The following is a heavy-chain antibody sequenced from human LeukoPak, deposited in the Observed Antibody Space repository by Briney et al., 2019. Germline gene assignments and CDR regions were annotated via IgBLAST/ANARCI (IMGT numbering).Heavy chain of an antibody. J-gene: IGHJ6*02. CDR2: IYSGGST. CDR1: GFTVSSNY. V-gene: IGHV3-53*01. CDR3: TREWRGIASHYSGMDV. Sequence: GGSLRLSCAASGFTVSSNYMSWVRQAPGKGLEWVSVIYSGGSTYYADSVKGRFTISRENAKNSLSLEMSYLTVEDTAVYYCTREWRGIASHYSGMDVWGQGTAVIVSS. D-gene: IGHD3-16*02.